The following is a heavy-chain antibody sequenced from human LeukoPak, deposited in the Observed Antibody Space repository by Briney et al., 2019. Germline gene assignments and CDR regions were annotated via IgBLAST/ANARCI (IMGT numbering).Heavy chain of an antibody. D-gene: IGHD2-2*01. CDR3: ARGVVPTHPFV. V-gene: IGHV1-46*01. J-gene: IGHJ4*02. CDR2: INPSGGST. Sequence: ASVKVSCKATLYTYPSYFMHWLRQAPGQGLEWMGIINPSGGSTSYAQKFQGRVTMTRDTSTSTVYMELSSLRSEDMAVYYCARGVVPTHPFVWVQGTLVTVSS. CDR1: LYTYPSYF.